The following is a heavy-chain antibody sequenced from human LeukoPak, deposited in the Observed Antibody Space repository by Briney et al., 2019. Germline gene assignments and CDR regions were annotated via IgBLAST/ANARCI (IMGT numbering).Heavy chain of an antibody. J-gene: IGHJ3*02. V-gene: IGHV3-30*02. D-gene: IGHD2-21*02. Sequence: GGSLRLSCAASGLTFSSYGMHWVRQAPGKGLEWVAFIRYDGSNKYYADSVKGRFTISRDNSKNTLYLQMNSLRAEDTAVYYCAKFGGDPDAFDIWGQGTMVTVSS. CDR3: AKFGGDPDAFDI. CDR1: GLTFSSYG. CDR2: IRYDGSNK.